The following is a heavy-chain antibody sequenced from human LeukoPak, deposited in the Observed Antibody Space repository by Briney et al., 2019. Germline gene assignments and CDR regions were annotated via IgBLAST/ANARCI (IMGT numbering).Heavy chain of an antibody. D-gene: IGHD2-21*02. CDR1: GFTFSSYA. CDR3: AKESKHIVVVTAILGIDP. V-gene: IGHV3-23*01. CDR2: ISASGGSI. J-gene: IGHJ5*02. Sequence: GGSLRPSCAASGFTFSSYAMSWVRQDPGKGLEWVSGISASGGSIYYADSVKGRFTISRDNSKNTLYLQMNSLRAEDTAVYYCAKESKHIVVVTAILGIDPWGQGTLVTVSS.